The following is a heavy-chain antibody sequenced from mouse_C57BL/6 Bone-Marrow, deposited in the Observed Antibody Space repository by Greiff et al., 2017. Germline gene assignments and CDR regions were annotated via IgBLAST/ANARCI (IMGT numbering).Heavy chain of an antibody. CDR2: ISNGGGST. CDR1: GFTFSDYY. J-gene: IGHJ3*01. Sequence: EVQVVESGGGLVQPGGSLKLSCAASGFTFSDYYMYWVRQTPEKRLEWVAYISNGGGSTYYPDTVKGRFTISRDNAKNTLYLQMSRLKSEDTAMYYCARHYDGYYVWFAYWGQGTLVTVSA. CDR3: ARHYDGYYVWFAY. D-gene: IGHD2-3*01. V-gene: IGHV5-12*01.